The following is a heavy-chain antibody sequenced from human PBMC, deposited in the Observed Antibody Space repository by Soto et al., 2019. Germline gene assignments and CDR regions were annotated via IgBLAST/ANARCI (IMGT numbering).Heavy chain of an antibody. V-gene: IGHV3-30*18. CDR3: AKDLLGPGRAYGMDV. D-gene: IGHD7-27*01. J-gene: IGHJ6*02. CDR1: GFTFSSYG. CDR2: ISYDGSNK. Sequence: QVQLVESGGGVVQPGRSLRLSCAASGFTFSSYGMHWVRQAPGKGLGWVAVISYDGSNKYYADSVKGRFTISRDNSKNTLYLQMNSRRAEDTAVYYCAKDLLGPGRAYGMDVWGQGTTVTVSS.